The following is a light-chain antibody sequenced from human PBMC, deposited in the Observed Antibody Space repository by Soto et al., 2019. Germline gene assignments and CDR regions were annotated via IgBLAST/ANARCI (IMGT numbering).Light chain of an antibody. CDR1: SSDVGGYNF. CDR3: CSYAGNFIWV. J-gene: IGLJ3*02. Sequence: QSALSQPPSASGSPGQSVTISCTGSSSDVGGYNFVSWYQHLPGKAPKLMIYDVIKRPSGVPYRFSGSKSGNTASLTISGLQADDEADYYCCSYAGNFIWVFGGGTKLTVL. CDR2: DVI. V-gene: IGLV2-8*01.